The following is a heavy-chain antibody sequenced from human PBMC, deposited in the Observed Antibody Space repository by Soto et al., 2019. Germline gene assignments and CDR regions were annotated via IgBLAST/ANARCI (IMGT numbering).Heavy chain of an antibody. CDR3: AHRPPEITCDY. V-gene: IGHV2-5*02. J-gene: IGHJ4*02. Sequence: QITLKEAGPTLVKPTQTLTLTCTFSGFSLSTSGVGVGWIRQPPGKALEWLALIYWDDDERYSPSLRSRLTIPKDTSQNQVVLTMTNMDPVDTGTYYCAHRPPEITCDYWGQGTLVTVYS. CDR1: GFSLSTSGVG. D-gene: IGHD1-20*01. CDR2: IYWDDDE.